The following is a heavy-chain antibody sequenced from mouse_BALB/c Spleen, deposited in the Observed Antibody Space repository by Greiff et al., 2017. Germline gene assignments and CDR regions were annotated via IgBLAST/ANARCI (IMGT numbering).Heavy chain of an antibody. Sequence: VKLMESGPGLVAPSQSLSITCTVSGFSLSRYSVHWVRQPPGKGLEWLGMIWGGGSTDYNSALKSRLSISKDNSKSQVFLKMNSLQTDDTAMYYCARTGATMITTDYAMDYWGQGTSVTVSS. CDR2: IWGGGST. V-gene: IGHV2-6-4*01. J-gene: IGHJ4*01. CDR3: ARTGATMITTDYAMDY. CDR1: GFSLSRYS. D-gene: IGHD2-4*01.